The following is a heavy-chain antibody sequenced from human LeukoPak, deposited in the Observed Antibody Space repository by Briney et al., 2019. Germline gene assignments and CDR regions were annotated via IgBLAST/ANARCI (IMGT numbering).Heavy chain of an antibody. V-gene: IGHV4-61*02. Sequence: SETLSLTCTVSGGSISSGSYYWSWIRQPAGKGLEWIGRIYTSGSTNYNPSLKSRVTISVDTSKNQFSLKLSFVTAADTAVYYCAKDSSTWGNLAGHFDSWGQGTLVTVSS. D-gene: IGHD6-13*01. CDR1: GGSISSGSYY. J-gene: IGHJ4*02. CDR3: AKDSSTWGNLAGHFDS. CDR2: IYTSGST.